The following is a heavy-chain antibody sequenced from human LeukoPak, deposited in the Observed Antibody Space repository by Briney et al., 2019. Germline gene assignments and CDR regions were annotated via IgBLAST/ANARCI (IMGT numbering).Heavy chain of an antibody. D-gene: IGHD3-3*01. CDR2: ISAYNGNT. CDR1: GYTFTSYG. CDR3: ARVGDFWSGYYTGRCMDV. V-gene: IGHV1-18*01. J-gene: IGHJ6*03. Sequence: ASVKVSCKASGYTFTSYGISWVRQAPGQGLEWMGWISAYNGNTNYAQKLQGRVTMTTDTSTSTAYPELRSLRSDDTAGYYCARVGDFWSGYYTGRCMDVWGKGTTVTVSS.